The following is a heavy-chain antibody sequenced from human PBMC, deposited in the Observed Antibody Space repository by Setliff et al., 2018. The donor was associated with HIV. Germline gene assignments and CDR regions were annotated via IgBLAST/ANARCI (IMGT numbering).Heavy chain of an antibody. V-gene: IGHV3-21*01. J-gene: IGHJ1*01. CDR3: ARSEGQRYFDWALKH. CDR1: GFTFSAYT. CDR2: INTRSDT. D-gene: IGHD3-9*01. Sequence: GGSLRLSCAASGFTFSAYTMNWVRQAPGKGLEWVSSINTRSDTYYGDSVKGRFTISRDNAKNTLYLQMNSLRAEDTAVYYCARSEGQRYFDWALKHWGQGTLVTVSS.